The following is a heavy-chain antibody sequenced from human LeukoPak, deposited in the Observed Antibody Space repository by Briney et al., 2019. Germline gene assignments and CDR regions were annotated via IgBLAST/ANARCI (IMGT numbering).Heavy chain of an antibody. J-gene: IGHJ6*03. D-gene: IGHD6-19*01. Sequence: SVKVSCKASGGTFSSYAISWVRQAPGQGLEWMGGIIPTFGTANYAQKFQGRVTITTDESTSTAYMELSSLRSEDTAVYYCARVAVAGRRGYYMDVWGKGTTVTVSS. CDR3: ARVAVAGRRGYYMDV. CDR1: GGTFSSYA. V-gene: IGHV1-69*05. CDR2: IIPTFGTA.